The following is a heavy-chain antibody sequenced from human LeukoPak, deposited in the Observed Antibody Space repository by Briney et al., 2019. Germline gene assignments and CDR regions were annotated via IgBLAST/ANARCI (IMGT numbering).Heavy chain of an antibody. J-gene: IGHJ4*02. V-gene: IGHV3-23*01. D-gene: IGHD3-22*01. CDR2: ISGSGGST. CDR1: GFTFSSYA. Sequence: GGSLRLSCAASGFTFSSYAMSWVRQAPGKGLEGVSAISGSGGSTYYADSAKGRFTISRDNSKNTLYLQMNSMRAEDTAVYYCAKDMRVSSGYYYGINYWGQGTLVTVSS. CDR3: AKDMRVSSGYYYGINY.